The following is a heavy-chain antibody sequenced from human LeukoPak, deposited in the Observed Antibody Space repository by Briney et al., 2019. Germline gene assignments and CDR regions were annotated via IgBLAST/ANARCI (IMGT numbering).Heavy chain of an antibody. CDR3: ARGGGITMIVVGYFDY. CDR1: GFTFSSYS. J-gene: IGHJ4*02. D-gene: IGHD3-22*01. Sequence: GGSLRLSCAASGFTFSSYSMNWVRQAPGKGLEWVSYISSSSGTIYYADSVKGRFTISRDNAKNSLYLQMNSLRAEDTAVYYCARGGGITMIVVGYFDYWGQGTLVTVSS. V-gene: IGHV3-48*01. CDR2: ISSSSGTI.